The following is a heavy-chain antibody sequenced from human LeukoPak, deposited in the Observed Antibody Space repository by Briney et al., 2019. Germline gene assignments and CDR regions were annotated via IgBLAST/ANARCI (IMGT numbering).Heavy chain of an antibody. V-gene: IGHV3-30*04. J-gene: IGHJ4*02. CDR2: ISYDGSNK. CDR1: GFNFSSYA. D-gene: IGHD6-13*01. CDR3: AREEVLKAAAGTIVFDY. Sequence: PGGSLRLSCAASGFNFSSYAMHWVRQAPGKGLEWVAVISYDGSNKYYADSVKGRFTISRDNSKNTLYLQMNSLRAEDTAVYYCAREEVLKAAAGTIVFDYWGQGTLVTVSS.